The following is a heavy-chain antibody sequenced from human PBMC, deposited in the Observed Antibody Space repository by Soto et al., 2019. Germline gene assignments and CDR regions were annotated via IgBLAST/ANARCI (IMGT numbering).Heavy chain of an antibody. J-gene: IGHJ6*02. CDR3: ARDNDRLQLGGNYSYIMDV. V-gene: IGHV1-69*12. D-gene: IGHD4-4*01. Sequence: QVQLVQSGAEVKEPGSSVKVSCKASGGTFSSYAISWVRQAPGQGLEWMGGIIPLFRTPDYAQKFQGRVTITADEPTSTAYMELSSLRCDDTAVYYCARDNDRLQLGGNYSYIMDVWGQGTTITVSS. CDR1: GGTFSSYA. CDR2: IIPLFRTP.